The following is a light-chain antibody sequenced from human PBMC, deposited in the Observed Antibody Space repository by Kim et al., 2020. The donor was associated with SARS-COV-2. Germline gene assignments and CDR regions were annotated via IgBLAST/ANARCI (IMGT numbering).Light chain of an antibody. CDR1: QSVSSN. J-gene: IGKJ2*01. V-gene: IGKV3-15*01. CDR3: QQYNNWPPYT. Sequence: EIVMTQSPATLSVSPGERATLSCRASQSVSSNLAWYQQKPGQAPRLLIYGVSTRASGIPARFSGSGSGTEFTLTISSLQSEDFAVYYWQQYNNWPPYTFGQGTKLEIK. CDR2: GVS.